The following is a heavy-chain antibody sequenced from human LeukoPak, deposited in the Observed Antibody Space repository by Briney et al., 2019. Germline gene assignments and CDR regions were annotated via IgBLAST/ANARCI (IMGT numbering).Heavy chain of an antibody. V-gene: IGHV3-30*02. D-gene: IGHD6-13*01. J-gene: IGHJ4*02. CDR2: IRYDGSNK. CDR3: AKDEDSSSWFFDY. Sequence: GGSLRLSCAASGFTFSSYGMHWVHQAPGKGLEWVAFIRYDGSNKYYADSVKGRFTISRDNSKNTLYLQMNSLRAEDTAVYYCAKDEDSSSWFFDYWGQGTLVTVSS. CDR1: GFTFSSYG.